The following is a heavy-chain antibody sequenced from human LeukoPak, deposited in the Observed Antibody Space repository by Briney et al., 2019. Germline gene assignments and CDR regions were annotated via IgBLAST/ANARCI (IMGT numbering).Heavy chain of an antibody. CDR1: GGSFSGYY. Sequence: ASETLSLTCAVYGGSFSGYYWSWIRQPPGKGLEWIGEINHSGSTNYNPSLKSRVTISVDTSKNQFSLKLSSVTAADTAVYYCARGGGLDPWGQGTLVTVSS. CDR3: ARGGGLDP. J-gene: IGHJ5*02. CDR2: INHSGST. D-gene: IGHD4-23*01. V-gene: IGHV4-34*01.